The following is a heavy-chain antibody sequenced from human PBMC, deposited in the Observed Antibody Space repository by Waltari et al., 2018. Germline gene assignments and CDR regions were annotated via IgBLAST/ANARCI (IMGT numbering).Heavy chain of an antibody. CDR3: ARDRPYAPFDY. CDR1: GFTFTSYW. Sequence: EVQLVESGGGLVQPGGSLRLSCAASGFTFTSYWMSWVRQAPGKGREWVANIKQDGSEKHYVDSVKGRFTISRDNAKNSLYLQMSSLRAEDTAVYYCARDRPYAPFDYWGQGTLVTVSS. V-gene: IGHV3-7*01. J-gene: IGHJ4*02. D-gene: IGHD3-16*01. CDR2: IKQDGSEK.